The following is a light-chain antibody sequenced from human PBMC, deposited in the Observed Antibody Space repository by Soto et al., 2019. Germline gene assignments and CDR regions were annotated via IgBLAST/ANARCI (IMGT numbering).Light chain of an antibody. CDR2: KAS. CDR3: KQYNSYSQT. J-gene: IGKJ1*01. V-gene: IGKV1-5*03. Sequence: DIQMTQSPSTLSASVGDRVTITCRASQSISSWLAWYQQKPGKAPKLLIYKASSLESGVQSRFSGSGSGTDFTLTIRSLQPEDFATYYCKQYNSYSQTFGQGTKVDIK. CDR1: QSISSW.